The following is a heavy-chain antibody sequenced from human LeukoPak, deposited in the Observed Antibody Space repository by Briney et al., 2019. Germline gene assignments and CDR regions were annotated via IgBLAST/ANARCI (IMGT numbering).Heavy chain of an antibody. CDR1: GFTVSDNY. CDR2: IYSAGAT. CDR3: AKDFFLAPRYTPDY. J-gene: IGHJ4*02. V-gene: IGHV3-53*01. Sequence: PGWSLRLSCAASGFTVSDNYMTWVRQAPGKGLEWVSSIYSAGATHYAESVKGRFTISRDNSKDTLYMQMNSLRAEDTAVYYCAKDFFLAPRYTPDYWGQGTLVTVSS. D-gene: IGHD2-2*02.